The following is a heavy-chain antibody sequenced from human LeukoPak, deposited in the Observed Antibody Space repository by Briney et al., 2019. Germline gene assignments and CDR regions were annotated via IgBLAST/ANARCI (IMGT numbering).Heavy chain of an antibody. CDR2: FDPEDGET. D-gene: IGHD5-18*01. Sequence: GASVKVSCKVSGYTLTELSMHWVRQAPGKGLEWMGGFDPEDGETIYAQKFQGRVTMTRDTSISTAYMELSRLRSDDTAVYYCARGPTGIQPNYWGQGTLVTVSS. J-gene: IGHJ4*02. CDR1: GYTLTELS. CDR3: ARGPTGIQPNY. V-gene: IGHV1-24*01.